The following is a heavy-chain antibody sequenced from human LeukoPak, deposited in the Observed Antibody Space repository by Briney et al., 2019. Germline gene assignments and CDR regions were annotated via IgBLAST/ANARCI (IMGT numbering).Heavy chain of an antibody. CDR3: AREGYSSGWYRFDP. CDR1: GGSISDYY. J-gene: IGHJ5*02. Sequence: SETLSLTCTVSGGSISDYYWSWIRQPAGKGLEWIGRVYSSGSTNYNPSLKSRVTISVDTSKNQFSLKLSSVTAADTAVYYCAREGYSSGWYRFDPWGQGTLVTVSS. CDR2: VYSSGST. V-gene: IGHV4-4*07. D-gene: IGHD6-19*01.